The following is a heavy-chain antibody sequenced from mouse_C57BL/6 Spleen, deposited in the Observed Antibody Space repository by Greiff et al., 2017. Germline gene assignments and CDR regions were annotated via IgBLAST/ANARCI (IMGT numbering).Heavy chain of an antibody. D-gene: IGHD3-1*01. CDR3: ARKDSGAMDY. Sequence: QVQLKESGPGLVQPSQCLSISCTASGFSLTSYGVHWVRQSPGKGLEWLGVIWRGGSTDYNAAFMSRLSIPKDNSKSQVFFKMNSLQADDTAVYYCARKDSGAMDYWGQGTSVTVSS. CDR2: IWRGGST. J-gene: IGHJ4*01. V-gene: IGHV2-5*01. CDR1: GFSLTSYG.